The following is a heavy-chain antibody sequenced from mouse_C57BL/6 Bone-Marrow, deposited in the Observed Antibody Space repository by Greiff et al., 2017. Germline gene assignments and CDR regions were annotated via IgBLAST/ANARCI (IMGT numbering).Heavy chain of an antibody. CDR1: GFNIKDDY. CDR3: TTSLDGYHYFDY. D-gene: IGHD2-3*01. Sequence: VQLKESGAELVRPGASVKLSCTASGFNIKDDYMHWVKQRPEQGLEWIGWIDPENGDTEYASKFQGKATITADTSSNTAYLQLSSLTSEDTAVYYCTTSLDGYHYFDYWGQGTTLTVSS. CDR2: IDPENGDT. V-gene: IGHV14-4*01. J-gene: IGHJ2*01.